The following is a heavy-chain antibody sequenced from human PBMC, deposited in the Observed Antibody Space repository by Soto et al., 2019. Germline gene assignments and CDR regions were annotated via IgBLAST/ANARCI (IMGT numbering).Heavy chain of an antibody. D-gene: IGHD1-7*01. CDR3: ARGYNWNYAFDV. CDR1: GYSFLNYG. J-gene: IGHJ5*02. V-gene: IGHV1-18*01. CDR2: ISANTGNT. Sequence: QVQLVQSGAEVKKPGASVKVSCEASGYSFLNYGITWVRQAPGQGLEWMGWISANTGNTNYAQKLQGRVTMTTETSTYTAYRELRSLTSDDTAVYYCARGYNWNYAFDVWGQGTLVTVSS.